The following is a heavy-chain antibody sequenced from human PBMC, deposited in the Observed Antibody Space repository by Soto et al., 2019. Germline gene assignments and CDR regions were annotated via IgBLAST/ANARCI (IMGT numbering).Heavy chain of an antibody. D-gene: IGHD6-19*01. CDR3: ASQYSSGWYFDP. CDR1: GYTFTGYY. CDR2: INPNSGGT. J-gene: IGHJ5*02. Sequence: ALVKVSCKASGYTFTGYYMHWVRQAPGQGLEWMGWINPNSGGTNYAQKFQGRVTMTRDTSISTAYMELSRLRSDDTAVYYCASQYSSGWYFDPWGQGTLVTVSS. V-gene: IGHV1-2*02.